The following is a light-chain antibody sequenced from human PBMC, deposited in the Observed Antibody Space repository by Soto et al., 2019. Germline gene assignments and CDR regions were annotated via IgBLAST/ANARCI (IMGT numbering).Light chain of an antibody. Sequence: DVQMTQSPSTLSASVGDRVTITCRASQSISSRLAWYQQKPGKAPKLLIYKASSLESGVPSRFSGSGSGTEFTLTVSSLQPDDFATYYCQQYHYFPYTFGQGTNLEIK. V-gene: IGKV1-5*03. CDR3: QQYHYFPYT. CDR1: QSISSR. CDR2: KAS. J-gene: IGKJ2*01.